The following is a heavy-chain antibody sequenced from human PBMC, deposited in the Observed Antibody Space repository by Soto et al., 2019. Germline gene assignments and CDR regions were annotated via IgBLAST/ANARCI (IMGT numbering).Heavy chain of an antibody. CDR2: IIPIFGTA. J-gene: IGHJ6*02. D-gene: IGHD1-1*01. CDR3: ARRRSGELNYYGMDV. V-gene: IGHV1-69*13. Sequence: GASVKVSCKASGGTFSSYAISWVRQVPGQGLEWMGGIIPIFGTANYAQKFQGRVTITADESTSTAYMELSSLRSEDTAVYYCARRRSGELNYYGMDVWGQGTTVTVSS. CDR1: GGTFSSYA.